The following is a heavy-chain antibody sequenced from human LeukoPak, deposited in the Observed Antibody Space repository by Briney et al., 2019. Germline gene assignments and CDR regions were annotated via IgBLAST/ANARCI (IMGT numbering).Heavy chain of an antibody. Sequence: GASVKVSCKASGYTFTSYDINWVRQATGQGLERMGWMNPNSGNTGYAQKFQGRVTMTRNTSISTAYMELSSLRSEDTAVYYCARALSMVRGAKPTNYWGQGTLVTVSS. V-gene: IGHV1-8*01. CDR1: GYTFTSYD. CDR2: MNPNSGNT. D-gene: IGHD3-10*01. CDR3: ARALSMVRGAKPTNY. J-gene: IGHJ4*02.